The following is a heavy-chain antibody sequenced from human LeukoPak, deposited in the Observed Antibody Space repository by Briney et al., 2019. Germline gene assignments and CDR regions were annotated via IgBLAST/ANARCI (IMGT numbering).Heavy chain of an antibody. V-gene: IGHV3-21*01. Sequence: PGGSLRLSCAASGFTFSSYSMNWVRQAPGKGLEWVSSISSSSSYIYYADSVKGRFTISRDNAKNSLYLQMNSLRAEDTAVYYCARDALPTVTTLEAADYWGQGTLVTVSS. J-gene: IGHJ4*02. CDR2: ISSSSSYI. CDR3: ARDALPTVTTLEAADY. CDR1: GFTFSSYS. D-gene: IGHD4-17*01.